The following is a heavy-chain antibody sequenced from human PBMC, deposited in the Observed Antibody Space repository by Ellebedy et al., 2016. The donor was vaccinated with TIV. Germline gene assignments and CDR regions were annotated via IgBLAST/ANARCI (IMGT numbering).Heavy chain of an antibody. J-gene: IGHJ6*02. CDR3: ARSLGGGGDYGLDA. CDR1: GDSIGAYF. Sequence: SETLSLTCSVSGDSIGAYFWNWVRRPPGKELEWIAYTRHTDGVFYNPSLKGRLTMSVDTSKNSVSLTLAFVTAADTAVYYWARSLGGGGDYGLDAWGQGTTVTVAS. V-gene: IGHV4-59*08. CDR2: TRHTDGV. D-gene: IGHD3-16*01.